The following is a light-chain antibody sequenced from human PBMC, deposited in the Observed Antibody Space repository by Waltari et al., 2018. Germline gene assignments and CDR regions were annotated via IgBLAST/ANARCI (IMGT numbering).Light chain of an antibody. CDR2: DAS. CDR1: QSINNY. J-gene: IGKJ4*01. Sequence: EIVLTQSPATLSLSPGERATLSCRASQSINNYLAWYQHKPGQPPRRLIYDASNRATGVPARFSGGGSGTDFTLTISSLDPEDFAVYYCHHRSTWSLTFGGGTEVEI. V-gene: IGKV3-11*01. CDR3: HHRSTWSLT.